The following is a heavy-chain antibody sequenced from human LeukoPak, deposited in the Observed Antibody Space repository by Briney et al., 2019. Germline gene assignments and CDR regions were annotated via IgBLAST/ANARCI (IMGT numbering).Heavy chain of an antibody. CDR2: MNPNSGNT. J-gene: IGHJ4*02. Sequence: ASVKVSCKAFGYTFTGHYMHWVRQAPGQGLEWMGWMNPNSGNTGYAQKFQGRVTMTRNTSISTAYMELSSLTSEDTAVYYCARGRHPGPTWISEYWGQGTLVTVSS. CDR3: ARGRHPGPTWISEY. CDR1: GYTFTGHY. D-gene: IGHD5-12*01. V-gene: IGHV1-8*02.